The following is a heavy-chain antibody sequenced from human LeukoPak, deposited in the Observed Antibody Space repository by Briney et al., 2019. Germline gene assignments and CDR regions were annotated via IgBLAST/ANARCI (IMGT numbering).Heavy chain of an antibody. D-gene: IGHD3-10*01. CDR1: GYSFTSYW. CDR3: ARLGGVLAPFDP. Sequence: GEALKISFKGSGYSFTSYWIGWVRPMPGKGLEWMGIIYPGDSDTKYSPSFQGQVTFSADRSISTAYLQWSSLKASDTAMYYCARLGGVLAPFDPWGQGTLVTVSS. CDR2: IYPGDSDT. J-gene: IGHJ5*02. V-gene: IGHV5-51*01.